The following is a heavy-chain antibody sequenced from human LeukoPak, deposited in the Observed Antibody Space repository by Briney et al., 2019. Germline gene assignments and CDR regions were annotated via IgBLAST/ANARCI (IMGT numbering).Heavy chain of an antibody. CDR1: GFTVSSNY. V-gene: IGHV3-53*01. CDR2: IYSGGST. CDR3: ARGAKPEGMTTVTTTNYYYYGMDV. Sequence: GGSLRLSCAASGFTVSSNYMSWVRQAPGKGLEWVSAIYSGGSTYYADSVKGRFTISRDNSKNTLYLQMNSPRAEDTAMYYCARGAKPEGMTTVTTTNYYYYGMDVWGQGTTVTVSS. J-gene: IGHJ6*02. D-gene: IGHD4-17*01.